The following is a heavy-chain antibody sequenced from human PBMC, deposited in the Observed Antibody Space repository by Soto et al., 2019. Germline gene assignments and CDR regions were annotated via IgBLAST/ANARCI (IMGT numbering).Heavy chain of an antibody. Sequence: GESLKISCKGSGYSFTSYWIGWVRQMPGKGLEWMGIIYPGDSDTRYSPSFQGQVTISADKSISTAYLQWSSLKASDTAMYYCARRIGYYYDSSGYSDRYYFDYWGQGPLVTVSS. CDR3: ARRIGYYYDSSGYSDRYYFDY. D-gene: IGHD3-22*01. V-gene: IGHV5-51*01. CDR2: IYPGDSDT. CDR1: GYSFTSYW. J-gene: IGHJ4*02.